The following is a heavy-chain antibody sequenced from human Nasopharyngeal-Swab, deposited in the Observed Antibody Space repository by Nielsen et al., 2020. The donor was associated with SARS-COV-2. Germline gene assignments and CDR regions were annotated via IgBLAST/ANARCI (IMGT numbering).Heavy chain of an antibody. D-gene: IGHD3-10*01. V-gene: IGHV1-46*01. CDR1: GYTFTSYY. J-gene: IGHJ5*02. Sequence: ASVKVSCKASGYTFTSYYMHWVRQAPGQGLEWMGIINPSGGSTSYAQKFQGRVTMTRDTSTSTVYMELSSLRSEDTAVYYCARDRITMVRRVISLTNWFDPWGQGTLVTVSS. CDR2: INPSGGST. CDR3: ARDRITMVRRVISLTNWFDP.